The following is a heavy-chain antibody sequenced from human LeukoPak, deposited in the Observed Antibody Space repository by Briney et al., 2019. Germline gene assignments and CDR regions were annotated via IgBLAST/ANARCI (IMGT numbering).Heavy chain of an antibody. CDR3: AREGGFYRPLDY. CDR2: VHLDGRT. V-gene: IGHV4-4*02. CDR1: GGSVSSTNW. D-gene: IGHD6-25*01. Sequence: SETLSLTCGVSGGSVSSTNWWTWIRQPPGKSLEWIGEVHLDGRTNFNPSLKSRLTMSVDLSENHVSLKLTSVTAADTAVYYCAREGGFYRPLDYSGQGTLVTVSS. J-gene: IGHJ4*02.